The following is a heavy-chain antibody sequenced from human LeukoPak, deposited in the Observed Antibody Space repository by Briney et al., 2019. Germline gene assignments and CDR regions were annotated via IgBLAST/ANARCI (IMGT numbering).Heavy chain of an antibody. CDR3: ARSRGVTTWGYNWFDP. J-gene: IGHJ5*02. D-gene: IGHD4-17*01. Sequence: KPGGSLRLSCAASGFTFSSYSMNWVRQAPEKGLEWVSSISSSSSYIYYADSVKGRFTISRDNAKNSLYLQMNSLRAEDTAVYYCARSRGVTTWGYNWFDPWGQGTLVTVSS. CDR1: GFTFSSYS. V-gene: IGHV3-21*01. CDR2: ISSSSSYI.